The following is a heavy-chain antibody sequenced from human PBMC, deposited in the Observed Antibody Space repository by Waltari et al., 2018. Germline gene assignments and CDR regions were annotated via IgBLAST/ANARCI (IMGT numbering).Heavy chain of an antibody. Sequence: QVQLVQSGAEVKKPGASVKVSCKASGYTFTSSGISWVRQAPGQGLEWMGWTSAYNGNTNYAKKLQGRGTMTTDTSTSTAYMELRSLRSDDTAVYYCARDLRVMVRGVTYYYYGMDVWGQGTTVTVSS. J-gene: IGHJ6*02. CDR1: GYTFTSSG. CDR2: TSAYNGNT. CDR3: ARDLRVMVRGVTYYYYGMDV. D-gene: IGHD3-10*01. V-gene: IGHV1-18*01.